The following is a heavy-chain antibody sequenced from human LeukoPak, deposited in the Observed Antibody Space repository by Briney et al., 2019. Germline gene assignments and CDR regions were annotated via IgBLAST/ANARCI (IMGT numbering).Heavy chain of an antibody. D-gene: IGHD1-26*01. CDR1: GFTFSNYA. J-gene: IGHJ6*03. Sequence: GGSLRLSCAASGFTFSNYAMNWARQAPGKGLEWVSVIYSGGSTYYADSVKGRFTISRDNSKNTLYLQMNSLRAEDTAVYYCARTLDTNYYYYMDVWGKGTTVTVSS. CDR3: ARTLDTNYYYYMDV. CDR2: IYSGGST. V-gene: IGHV3-66*02.